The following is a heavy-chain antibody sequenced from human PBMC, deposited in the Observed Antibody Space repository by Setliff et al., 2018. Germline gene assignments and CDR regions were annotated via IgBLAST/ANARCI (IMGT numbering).Heavy chain of an antibody. CDR2: IYYSGST. CDR3: ARDKPEGYNFWSGYLGGGLMDV. D-gene: IGHD3-3*01. CDR1: GGSISSSSYY. J-gene: IGHJ6*02. V-gene: IGHV4-39*01. Sequence: ETLSLTCTVSGGSISSSSYYWGWIRQPPGKGLEWIGSIYYSGSTYYNPSLKSRVTIXXXTSXXXXXXXXXXXXXXXXXXXYCARDKPEGYNFWSGYLGGGLMDVWGQGTTVTVSS.